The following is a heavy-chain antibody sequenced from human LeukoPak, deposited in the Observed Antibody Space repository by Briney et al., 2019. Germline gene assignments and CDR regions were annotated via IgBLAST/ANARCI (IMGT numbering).Heavy chain of an antibody. J-gene: IGHJ5*02. CDR2: IYTSGST. CDR3: ARDGSGSSYNWFDP. V-gene: IGHV4-4*07. CDR1: GGSINSYY. D-gene: IGHD1-26*01. Sequence: SETLSLTCTVSGGSINSYYWSWLRQPAGKGLEWIGRIYTSGSTNYNPSLKSRVTISVDTSKNQFSLKLSSVTAADTAVYYCARDGSGSSYNWFDPWGQGTLVTVSS.